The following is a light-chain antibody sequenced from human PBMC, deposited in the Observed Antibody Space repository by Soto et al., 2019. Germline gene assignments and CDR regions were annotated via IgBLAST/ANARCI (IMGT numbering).Light chain of an antibody. Sequence: QSALTQPASVSGSPGQSITISCTGTSSDIGSYNYVAWYQQFPGKTPKLIIYEVRNRPSGVSFRFSGSKSGNTASLTVSGLQTEDEADYYCSSYAGSNIYVVFGGGTKLTVL. CDR2: EVR. CDR3: SSYAGSNIYVV. CDR1: SSDIGSYNY. V-gene: IGLV2-14*01. J-gene: IGLJ2*01.